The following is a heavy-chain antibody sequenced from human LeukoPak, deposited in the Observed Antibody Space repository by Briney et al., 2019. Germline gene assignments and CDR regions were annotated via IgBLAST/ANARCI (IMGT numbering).Heavy chain of an antibody. CDR2: ISAYNGNT. V-gene: IGHV1-18*01. Sequence: GASVKVSCKASGYTFTSYGISWVRQAPGQGLEWMGWISAYNGNTNYAQKLQGRVTMTTDTSTSTAYMELRSLRSDDTAVYYCARDLVPPSGWYYYNQKYYFDYWGQGTLVTVSS. CDR1: GYTFTSYG. D-gene: IGHD6-19*01. J-gene: IGHJ4*02. CDR3: ARDLVPPSGWYYYNQKYYFDY.